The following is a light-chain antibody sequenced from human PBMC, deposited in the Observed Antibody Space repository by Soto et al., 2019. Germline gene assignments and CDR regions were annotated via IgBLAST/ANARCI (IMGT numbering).Light chain of an antibody. CDR1: TGAVTSGHY. Sequence: QAVVTQEPSLTVSPGGTVTLTFGSSTGAVTSGHYPYWFQQKPGQAPRTLIYDTNSKHSWTPARFSGSLLGGKGALTLSGAQPEDEAEYYCLLSYSGPRGPRVVFGGGTKLTVL. CDR2: DTN. J-gene: IGLJ2*01. CDR3: LLSYSGPRGPRVV. V-gene: IGLV7-46*01.